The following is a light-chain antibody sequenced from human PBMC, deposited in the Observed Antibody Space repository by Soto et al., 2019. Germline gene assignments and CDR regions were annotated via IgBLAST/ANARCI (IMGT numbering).Light chain of an antibody. CDR2: EVT. Sequence: QSALTQPASVSGSPGQSITVSCTGTSSDIGGYNYVSWYQQHPGKAPKLMVYEVTNRPSGVSDRFSGSKSGNTASLTISGRLAADDGDYYYCSSYTSRSTLYVFGTGTKLTVL. CDR1: SSDIGGYNY. V-gene: IGLV2-14*01. CDR3: SSYTSRSTLYV. J-gene: IGLJ1*01.